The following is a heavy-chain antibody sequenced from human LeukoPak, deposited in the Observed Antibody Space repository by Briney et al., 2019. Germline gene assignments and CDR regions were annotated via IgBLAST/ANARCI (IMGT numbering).Heavy chain of an antibody. CDR2: IYYSGST. V-gene: IGHV4-59*01. Sequence: PSETLSLTCTVSGGSISSYYWSWIRQPPGKGLEWIGYIYYSGSTNYNPSLKSRVTISVDTSKNQFSLKLSSVTAADTAVYYCARGGASRFGEFPFSFDYWGQGTLVTVSS. CDR1: GGSISSYY. CDR3: ARGGASRFGEFPFSFDY. D-gene: IGHD3-10*02. J-gene: IGHJ4*02.